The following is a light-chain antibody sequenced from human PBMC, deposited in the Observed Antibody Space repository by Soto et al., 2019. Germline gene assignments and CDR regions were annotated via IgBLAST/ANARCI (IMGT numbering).Light chain of an antibody. CDR1: SSDVGAYNY. CDR2: DVN. Sequence: QSALTQPRSVSGSPGHSVTISCTGTSSDVGAYNYVSWYQQHPGQAPKLMIYDVNRRPSGVPDRFSGSKSGNTASLTISGLQAEDEADYYCCSCAGASSTGDVRVFGGGTKLTVL. V-gene: IGLV2-11*01. J-gene: IGLJ3*02. CDR3: CSCAGASSTGDVRV.